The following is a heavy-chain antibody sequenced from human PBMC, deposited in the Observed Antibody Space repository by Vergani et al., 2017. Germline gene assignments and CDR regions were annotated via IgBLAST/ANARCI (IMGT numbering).Heavy chain of an antibody. V-gene: IGHV3-7*01. CDR2: IKQDGSEK. CDR1: GFPFSSYW. Sequence: EVQLVESGGGLVQPGGSLRLSCAASGFPFSSYWMSWVRQAPGKGLEWVANIKQDGSEKYYVDSLKGRFTISRDNAKNSLYLQMNSLRAEDTAVYYCARFYSGYDCVDYWGQGTLVTVSS. J-gene: IGHJ4*02. CDR3: ARFYSGYDCVDY. D-gene: IGHD5-12*01.